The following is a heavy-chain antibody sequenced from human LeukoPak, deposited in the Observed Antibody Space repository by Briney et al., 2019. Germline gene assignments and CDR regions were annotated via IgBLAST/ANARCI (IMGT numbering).Heavy chain of an antibody. Sequence: GESLRLSCAASGFTFSSYAMSWVRQAPGKGLEWVSAISGSGGSAYYADSVKGRFTISRDNSKNTLYLQMNSLRAEGTAVYYCAKDLTVVMAGVYWGQGTLVTVSS. CDR2: ISGSGGSA. V-gene: IGHV3-23*01. CDR1: GFTFSSYA. CDR3: AKDLTVVMAGVY. D-gene: IGHD6-19*01. J-gene: IGHJ4*02.